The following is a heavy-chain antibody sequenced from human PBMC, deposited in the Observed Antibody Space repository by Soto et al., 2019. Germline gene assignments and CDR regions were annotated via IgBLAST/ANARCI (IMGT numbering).Heavy chain of an antibody. J-gene: IGHJ5*02. Sequence: PSETLSLTCTVSGGSVSSGSYYWSWIRQPPGKGLEWIGYIYYSGSTNYNPSLKSRVTISVDTSKNQFSLKLSSVTAADTAVYYCARDRRRGYSYRYFFWFHPRGQGTLVTVSS. D-gene: IGHD5-18*01. CDR2: IYYSGST. CDR1: GGSVSSGSYY. V-gene: IGHV4-61*01. CDR3: ARDRRRGYSYRYFFWFHP.